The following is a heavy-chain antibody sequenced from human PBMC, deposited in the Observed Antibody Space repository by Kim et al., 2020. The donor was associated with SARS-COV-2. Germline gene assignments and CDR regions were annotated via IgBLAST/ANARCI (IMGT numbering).Heavy chain of an antibody. CDR1: GFTFSSYA. CDR3: AKEYSSGWYVY. Sequence: GGSLRLSCAASGFTFSSYAMHWVRQAPGKGLEWVAVIWYDGSNKYYADSVKGRFTFSRDNSKNTLYLQMNSLRAEDTAVYYCAKEYSSGWYVYWGQGTLVTVSS. J-gene: IGHJ4*02. V-gene: IGHV3-33*06. CDR2: IWYDGSNK. D-gene: IGHD6-19*01.